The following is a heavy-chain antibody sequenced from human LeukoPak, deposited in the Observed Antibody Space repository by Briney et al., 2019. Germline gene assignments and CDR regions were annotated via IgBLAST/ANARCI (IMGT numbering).Heavy chain of an antibody. D-gene: IGHD3-10*01. CDR2: ISSSSSTI. Sequence: GGPLRLSCAASGFTFSSYSMNWVRQAPGKGLEWVSYISSSSSTIYYADSVKGRFTISRDNAKNSLYLQMNSLRAEDTAVYYCAREGGLEYYYGSGSYTYFDYWGQGTLVTVSS. CDR3: AREGGLEYYYGSGSYTYFDY. V-gene: IGHV3-48*01. CDR1: GFTFSSYS. J-gene: IGHJ4*02.